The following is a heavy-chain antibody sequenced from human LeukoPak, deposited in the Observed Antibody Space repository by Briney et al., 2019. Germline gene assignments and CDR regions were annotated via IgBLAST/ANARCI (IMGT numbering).Heavy chain of an antibody. CDR2: IYYSGST. V-gene: IGHV4-38-2*02. CDR1: GYSISSGYY. Sequence: SETLSLTCAVSGYSISSGYYWGWIRQPPGKGLEWIGYIYYSGSTYYNPSLKSRVTISVDTSKNQFSLKLSSVTAADTAVYYCARDRDYCSSTSCPPDPWGQGTLVTVSS. CDR3: ARDRDYCSSTSCPPDP. D-gene: IGHD2-2*01. J-gene: IGHJ5*02.